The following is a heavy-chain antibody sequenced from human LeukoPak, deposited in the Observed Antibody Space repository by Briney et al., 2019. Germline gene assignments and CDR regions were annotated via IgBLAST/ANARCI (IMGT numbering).Heavy chain of an antibody. Sequence: PSETLSLTCTVSGGSVSNSGNYWSWIRQPPGKGLEWIGYIYYSGSTNYNPSLKSRVTISVDTSKDQFSLKLTSVTAADTAVYYCARDRSQDRYYYSGVDVWGKGTTLTVAS. CDR3: ARDRSQDRYYYSGVDV. D-gene: IGHD2-15*01. V-gene: IGHV4-61*08. CDR1: GGSVSNSGNY. CDR2: IYYSGST. J-gene: IGHJ6*04.